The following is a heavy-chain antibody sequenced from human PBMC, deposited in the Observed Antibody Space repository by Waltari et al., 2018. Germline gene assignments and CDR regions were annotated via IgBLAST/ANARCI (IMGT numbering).Heavy chain of an antibody. J-gene: IGHJ4*02. CDR1: GYSISSGYY. CDR2: IYHSGST. Sequence: QVQLQESGPGLVKPSETLSLTCAVSGYSISSGYYWGWIRQPPGKGLEWIGSIYHSGSTSSHPSRKSLVPISVYTFKNQCSLKLSSLTAADTAVYYCARKTGAAAGTRVDYWGQGTLVTVSS. V-gene: IGHV4-38-2*01. CDR3: ARKTGAAAGTRVDY. D-gene: IGHD6-13*01.